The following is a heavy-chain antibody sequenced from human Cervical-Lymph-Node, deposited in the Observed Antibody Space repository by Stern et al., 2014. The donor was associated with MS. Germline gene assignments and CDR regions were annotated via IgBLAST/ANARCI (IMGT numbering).Heavy chain of an antibody. J-gene: IGHJ6*02. CDR2: IWNDGSNK. D-gene: IGHD6-6*01. CDR1: GFTFSSYG. Sequence: VQLVQSGGGVVQPGRSLRLSCAASGFTFSSYGMHWVRQAPGKGLEWVAVIWNDGSNKYYADSVKGRFTISRDNSKNTLYLQMNSLRAEDTAVYYCARGPYSSSRVYYYYGMDVWGQGTTVTVSS. V-gene: IGHV3-33*01. CDR3: ARGPYSSSRVYYYYGMDV.